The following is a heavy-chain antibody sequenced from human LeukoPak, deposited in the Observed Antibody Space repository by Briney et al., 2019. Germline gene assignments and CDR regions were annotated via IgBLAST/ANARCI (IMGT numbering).Heavy chain of an antibody. J-gene: IGHJ3*02. CDR1: GGSISSYY. CDR3: ARVPIGAFDI. V-gene: IGHV4-4*07. Sequence: PSDTLSLTCTVSGGSISSYYWSWIRQPAGKGLEWFGRIYTSWSTNYNPSLKSRVTMSVDTSKNLFSLKLSSVTAADTAVYYCARVPIGAFDIWGQGTMVTVSS. CDR2: IYTSWST.